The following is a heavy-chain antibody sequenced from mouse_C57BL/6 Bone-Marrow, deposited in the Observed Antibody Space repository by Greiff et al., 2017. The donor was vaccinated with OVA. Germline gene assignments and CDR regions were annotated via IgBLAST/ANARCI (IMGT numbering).Heavy chain of an antibody. CDR1: GYSITSGYY. CDR2: ISYDGSN. D-gene: IGHD2-10*01. J-gene: IGHJ4*01. Sequence: EVQVVESGPGLVKPSQSLSLTCSVTGYSITSGYYWNWIRQFPGNKLEWMGYISYDGSNNYNPSLKNRISITLDTSKNQFFLKLNSVTTEDTATYDCARNAYYCNYDYYAMDYWGQGTSVTVSS. V-gene: IGHV3-6*01. CDR3: ARNAYYCNYDYYAMDY.